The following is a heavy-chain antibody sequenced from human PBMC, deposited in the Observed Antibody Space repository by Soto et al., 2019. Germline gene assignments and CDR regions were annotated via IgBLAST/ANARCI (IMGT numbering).Heavy chain of an antibody. D-gene: IGHD2-2*01. V-gene: IGHV6-1*01. J-gene: IGHJ6*02. CDR1: GDSVSSNSAA. Sequence: QTLSLTCAISGDSVSSNSAAWNWIRQSPSRGLEWLGRTYYRSKWYNDYAVSVKSRITINPDTSKNQFSLQLNSVTPEDTAVYYLARMSAAAPPYYSSGRDAGAKGPRSPSP. CDR3: ARMSAAAPPYYSSGRDA. CDR2: TYYRSKWYN.